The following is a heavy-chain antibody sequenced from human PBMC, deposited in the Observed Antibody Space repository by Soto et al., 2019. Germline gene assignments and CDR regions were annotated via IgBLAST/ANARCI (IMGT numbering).Heavy chain of an antibody. J-gene: IGHJ4*02. Sequence: QVQLVQSGGEIKKPGASVNVSCKASGYTFTRYGISWVRQAPGQGFEWMGWISGKNDKRNHAQKFRGRITMTTDTSTNTAYLEVRSLVSDDTAIYYCAREGNGYADYWGQGTLVTVSS. D-gene: IGHD2-8*01. CDR2: ISGKNDKR. CDR1: GYTFTRYG. V-gene: IGHV1-18*04. CDR3: AREGNGYADY.